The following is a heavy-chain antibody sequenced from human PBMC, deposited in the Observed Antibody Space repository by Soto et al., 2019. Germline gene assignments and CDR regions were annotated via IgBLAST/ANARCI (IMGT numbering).Heavy chain of an antibody. CDR1: GYTFTSYY. V-gene: IGHV1-46*01. CDR2: LNPSGGST. J-gene: IGHJ6*02. D-gene: IGHD3-3*01. Sequence: AASVKVSFKASGYTFTSYYMDWVRQAPGQGLDWVGGLNPSGGSTSNPQKFQGRATMTTDTATITVYMELSSLRSEDTAVYYCAKDSRVVYYFWSGHAAPLWYGMDVWGQGTTVTVSS. CDR3: AKDSRVVYYFWSGHAAPLWYGMDV.